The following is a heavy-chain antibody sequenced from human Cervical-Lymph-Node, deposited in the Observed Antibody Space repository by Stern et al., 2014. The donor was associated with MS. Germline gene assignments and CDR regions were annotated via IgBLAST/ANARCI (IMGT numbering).Heavy chain of an antibody. CDR2: IYPGNSDT. J-gene: IGHJ5*02. Sequence: VQLVQSGAEVKKPGESLKISCKGSEYNFNTHWIAWVRQMPGKGLEWLGNIYPGNSDTRYNPSLQGQVSISADKSITTAYLPFSSLKASDSAMYFCARHGGPNWNHEAHNWFDPWGQGTLVTVSS. CDR3: ARHGGPNWNHEAHNWFDP. CDR1: EYNFNTHW. V-gene: IGHV5-51*03. D-gene: IGHD1-14*01.